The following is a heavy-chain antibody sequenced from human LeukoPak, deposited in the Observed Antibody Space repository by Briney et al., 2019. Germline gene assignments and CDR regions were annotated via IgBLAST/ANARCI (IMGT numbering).Heavy chain of an antibody. CDR2: TYYRSKWYN. CDR1: GDSVSSNSAA. D-gene: IGHD5-18*01. V-gene: IGHV6-1*01. CDR3: ASTSERVDTAMVD. Sequence: SQTLSLTCAISGDSVSSNSAAWNWIRQPPSRGLEWLGRTYYRSKWYNDYAVSVKSRITINPDTSKNQFSLQLNSVTPEDTAVYYCASTSERVDTAMVDWGQGTLVTVSS. J-gene: IGHJ4*02.